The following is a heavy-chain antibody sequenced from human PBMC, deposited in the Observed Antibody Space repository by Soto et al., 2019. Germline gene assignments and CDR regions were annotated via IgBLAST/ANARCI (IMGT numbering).Heavy chain of an antibody. CDR1: GYTFTAYY. CDR3: ARIPPPGLYYYGMDV. D-gene: IGHD2-21*01. CDR2: INPNSGGT. J-gene: IGHJ6*02. Sequence: ASVKISCKASGYTFTAYYVHWVRQAPGQGLEWMGWINPNSGGTNYAQKFQGRVTMTRDTSINSAYMELTGLRSDDTAVYYCARIPPPGLYYYGMDVWGQGTTVTVSS. V-gene: IGHV1-2*02.